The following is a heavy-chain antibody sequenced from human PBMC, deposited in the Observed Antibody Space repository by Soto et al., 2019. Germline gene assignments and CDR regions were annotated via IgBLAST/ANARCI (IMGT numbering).Heavy chain of an antibody. V-gene: IGHV4-59*01. CDR2: IYYSGST. J-gene: IGHJ6*02. CDR1: GGSISSYY. D-gene: IGHD5-12*01. Sequence: PSETLSLTCTVSGGSISSYYWSWIRQPPGKGLEWIGYIYYSGSTNYNPSLKSRVTISVDTSKNHFSLKLSSVTAADSAVYYCARDAHPDPGFYYYAMDVWGQGTTVTVSS. CDR3: ARDAHPDPGFYYYAMDV.